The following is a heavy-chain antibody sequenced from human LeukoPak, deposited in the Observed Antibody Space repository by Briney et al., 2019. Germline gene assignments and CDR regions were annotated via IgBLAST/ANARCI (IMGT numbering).Heavy chain of an antibody. V-gene: IGHV3-23*01. CDR2: ISGSGGST. CDR3: AKIADIDYGDGYYFDY. Sequence: GGSLRLSCAASGFTFSSYAMSWVRQAPGKGLEWVSAISGSGGSTYYADSVKGRFTISRDNSKNTLYLQMNSLRAEDTAVYYCAKIADIDYGDGYYFDYWGQGTLVTVSS. J-gene: IGHJ4*02. D-gene: IGHD4-17*01. CDR1: GFTFSSYA.